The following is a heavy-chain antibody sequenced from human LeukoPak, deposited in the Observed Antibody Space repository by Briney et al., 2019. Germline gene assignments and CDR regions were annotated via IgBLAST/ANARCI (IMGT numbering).Heavy chain of an antibody. Sequence: GGSLRLSCAASGFTVFNYWMSWVRQAPGKGLEWVANINLDGSQKYYVDSLKGRFTISRDNAKNSLYLQMDSLRVEDTAVYYCARDVDYANPRHDYWGQGTPVTVSS. D-gene: IGHD4/OR15-4a*01. CDR3: ARDVDYANPRHDY. CDR2: INLDGSQK. V-gene: IGHV3-7*01. CDR1: GFTVFNYW. J-gene: IGHJ4*02.